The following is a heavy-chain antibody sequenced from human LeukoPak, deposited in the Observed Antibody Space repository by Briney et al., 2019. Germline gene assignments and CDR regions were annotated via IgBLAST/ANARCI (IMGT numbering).Heavy chain of an antibody. CDR3: AKARVSSGWYGDFDH. CDR1: GSTFSSYA. Sequence: PGGSLRLSCAASGSTFSSYAMSWVRQAPGKGLEWVSAISGSGGSTYYADSVKGRFTISRDNSKNTLYLQMNSLRAEDTAVYYCAKARVSSGWYGDFDHWGQGTLVTVSS. J-gene: IGHJ4*02. CDR2: ISGSGGST. V-gene: IGHV3-23*01. D-gene: IGHD6-19*01.